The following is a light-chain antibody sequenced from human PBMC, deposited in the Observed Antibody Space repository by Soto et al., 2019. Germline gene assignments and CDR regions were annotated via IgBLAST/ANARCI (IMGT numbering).Light chain of an antibody. CDR2: GNN. CDR3: QSYDIGLNGWGV. CDR1: SSNIGAGYD. J-gene: IGLJ3*02. Sequence: QAVVTQPPSVSGAPGQGVTISCTGTSSNIGAGYDVHWYQQLPGTAPKLLIYGNNNRPSGVPDRFSGSKSGTSASLAITGLQAEDEADYYCQSYDIGLNGWGVFGGGTKLTVL. V-gene: IGLV1-40*01.